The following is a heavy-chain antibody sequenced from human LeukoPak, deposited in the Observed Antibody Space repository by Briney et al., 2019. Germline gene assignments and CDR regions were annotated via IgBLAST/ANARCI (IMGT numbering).Heavy chain of an antibody. J-gene: IGHJ4*02. D-gene: IGHD3-10*01. CDR1: GFILSSEA. Sequence: GGSMRLSCAASGFILSSEAMSWVRQPPGNGLEWVSATSSRGGRTLYGGSMEGRFTISRDNSKNTLYLQMNSLRAEDTAVYYCAKDWEVLLWFGEFSYFDYWGQGTLVTVSS. CDR2: TSSRGGRT. CDR3: AKDWEVLLWFGEFSYFDY. V-gene: IGHV3-23*01.